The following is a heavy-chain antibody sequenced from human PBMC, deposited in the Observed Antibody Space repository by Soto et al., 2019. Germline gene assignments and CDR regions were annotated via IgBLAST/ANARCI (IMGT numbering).Heavy chain of an antibody. Sequence: GGALKVYCIASGFTCGDYPMTWVRQAPGKGLEWVGVIRSETFGGTTHYAASVRGRFTISRDDSKSIAYLQMNSLKTEDTAVYYCTRELFGDYNYWGRGTLVTVSS. CDR3: TRELFGDYNY. CDR1: GFTCGDYP. D-gene: IGHD4-17*01. J-gene: IGHJ4*02. CDR2: IRSETFGGTT. V-gene: IGHV3-49*04.